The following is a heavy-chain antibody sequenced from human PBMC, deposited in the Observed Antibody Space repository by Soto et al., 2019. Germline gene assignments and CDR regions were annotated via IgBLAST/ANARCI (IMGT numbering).Heavy chain of an antibody. D-gene: IGHD3-10*01. J-gene: IGHJ3*02. CDR1: GYTFTSYG. CDR3: ARAGRRGAFDI. CDR2: ISAYNGNT. Sequence: ASVKVSCKASGYTFTSYGISWVRQAPGQGLEWMGWISAYNGNTNYAQKLQGRVTMTTNTSISTAYMELRSLRSEDTAVYYCARAGRRGAFDIWGQGTMVTVSS. V-gene: IGHV1-18*01.